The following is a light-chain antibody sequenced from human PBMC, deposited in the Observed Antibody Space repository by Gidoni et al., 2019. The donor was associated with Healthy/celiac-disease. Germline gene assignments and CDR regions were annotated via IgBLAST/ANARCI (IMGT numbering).Light chain of an antibody. Sequence: DIVMTQSPDSLAVSLGERATINCKSSQSVLYSSNNKNYLACYQQKQGQPPKLLIYWSSTRESGVPDRFSGSGFGTDFTLTISSLQAEDVAVYYCQQYYSTPPITFGQGTRLEIK. CDR3: QQYYSTPPIT. V-gene: IGKV4-1*01. CDR2: WSS. CDR1: QSVLYSSNNKNY. J-gene: IGKJ5*01.